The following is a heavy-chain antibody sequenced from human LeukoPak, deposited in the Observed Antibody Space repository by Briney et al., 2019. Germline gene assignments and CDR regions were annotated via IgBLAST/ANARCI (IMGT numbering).Heavy chain of an antibody. CDR2: ISSNGGST. D-gene: IGHD3-10*01. CDR3: ATGTLLWFGEFVQAEAFDI. V-gene: IGHV3-64*01. J-gene: IGHJ3*02. Sequence: QPGGSLRLSCAASGFTFSSYAMHWVRQAPGKGLEYVSAISSNGGSTYYANSVKGRFTISRDNSKNTLYLQMGSLRAEDMAVYYCATGTLLWFGEFVQAEAFDIWGQGTMVTVSS. CDR1: GFTFSSYA.